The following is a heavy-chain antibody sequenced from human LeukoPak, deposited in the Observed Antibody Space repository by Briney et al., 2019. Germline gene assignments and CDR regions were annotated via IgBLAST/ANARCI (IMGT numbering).Heavy chain of an antibody. CDR2: ISSSSSTI. J-gene: IGHJ4*02. CDR3: ARDRLVGYSSGWNGGYFDY. CDR1: GFTFSSYS. Sequence: TGGSLRLSCAASGFTFSSYSMNWVRQAPGKGLEWVSYISSSSSTIYYADSVKGRFTISRDNAKNSLYLQMNSLRAEDTAVYYCARDRLVGYSSGWNGGYFDYWGQGTLVTVSS. V-gene: IGHV3-48*01. D-gene: IGHD6-19*01.